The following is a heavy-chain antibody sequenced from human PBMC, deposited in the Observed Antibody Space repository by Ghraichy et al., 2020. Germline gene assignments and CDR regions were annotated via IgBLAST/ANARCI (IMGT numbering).Heavy chain of an antibody. CDR3: EGTWA. Sequence: ETLSLTCAGSGFTFSNYAMGWVRQAPGKGLEWVSSISASGGTTYHADSVKGRFTTSRDNSKNTLFLQMNTLRAEDTAVYYCEGTWAWGQGTLVTVSS. J-gene: IGHJ5*02. CDR1: GFTFSNYA. V-gene: IGHV3-23*01. CDR2: ISASGGTT. D-gene: IGHD1/OR15-1a*01.